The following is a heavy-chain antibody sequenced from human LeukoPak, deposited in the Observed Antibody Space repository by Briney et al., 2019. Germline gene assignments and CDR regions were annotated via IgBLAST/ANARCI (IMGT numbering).Heavy chain of an antibody. J-gene: IGHJ6*02. CDR2: ISSSSSYI. V-gene: IGHV3-21*01. CDR3: AKAVAATGHYYFGMDV. CDR1: GFTFSSYD. Sequence: PGGSLRLSCAASGFTFSSYDMNWVRQAPGKGLEWVSYISSSSSYIYYADSVKGRFTISRDNSKSTLYLQMNSLRAEDTAVYYCAKAVAATGHYYFGMDVWGQGTTVTVSS. D-gene: IGHD6-19*01.